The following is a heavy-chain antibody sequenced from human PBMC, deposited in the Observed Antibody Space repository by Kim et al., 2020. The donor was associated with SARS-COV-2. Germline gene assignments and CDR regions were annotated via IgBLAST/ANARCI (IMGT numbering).Heavy chain of an antibody. V-gene: IGHV1-3*01. D-gene: IGHD3-10*01. CDR2: INAGNGNT. Sequence: ASVKVSCKASGYTFTSYAMHWVRQAPGQRLEWMGWINAGNGNTKYSQKFQVRVTITRDTSASTAYMELSSLRSEDTAVYYCARASGPYGSVDDAFDIWGQGTMVTVSS. J-gene: IGHJ3*02. CDR1: GYTFTSYA. CDR3: ARASGPYGSVDDAFDI.